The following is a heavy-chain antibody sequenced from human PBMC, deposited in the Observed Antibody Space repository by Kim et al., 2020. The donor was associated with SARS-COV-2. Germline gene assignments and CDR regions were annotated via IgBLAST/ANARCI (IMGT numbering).Heavy chain of an antibody. J-gene: IGHJ4*02. D-gene: IGHD3-9*01. Sequence: QKLQGRVTMTTDTSTSTAYMELRSLRSDDTAVYYCAREASLYFAWLSFDYWGQGTLVTVS. V-gene: IGHV1-18*01. CDR3: AREASLYFAWLSFDY.